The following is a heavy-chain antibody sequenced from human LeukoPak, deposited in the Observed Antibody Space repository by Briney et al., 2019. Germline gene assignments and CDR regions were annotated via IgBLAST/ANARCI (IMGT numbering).Heavy chain of an antibody. CDR2: ISSSGSTI. V-gene: IGHV3-48*03. Sequence: GGSLRLSCAASGFTFSSYEMNWVRQAPGKGLEWVSYISSSGSTIYYADSVKGRFTISRDNAKNSLYLQMNSLRAEDTAVYYCARGAYCSGGSCYSGWFDPWGQRTLVTVSS. J-gene: IGHJ5*02. CDR3: ARGAYCSGGSCYSGWFDP. CDR1: GFTFSSYE. D-gene: IGHD2-15*01.